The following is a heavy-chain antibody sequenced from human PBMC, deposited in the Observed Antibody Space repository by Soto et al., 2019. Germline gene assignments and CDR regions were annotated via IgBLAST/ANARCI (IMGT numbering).Heavy chain of an antibody. J-gene: IGHJ5*02. CDR2: ISSSSSTI. V-gene: IGHV3-48*02. CDR3: AREIPSRGAGWFDP. Sequence: EVQLVESGGGLVQPGGSLRLSCAASGFTFSSYSMNWVRQAPGQGLEWVSYISSSSSTIYYADSVKGRFTISRDNAKNSLYLQMNSLRDEDTAVYDCAREIPSRGAGWFDPWGQGTLVTVSS. D-gene: IGHD3-10*01. CDR1: GFTFSSYS.